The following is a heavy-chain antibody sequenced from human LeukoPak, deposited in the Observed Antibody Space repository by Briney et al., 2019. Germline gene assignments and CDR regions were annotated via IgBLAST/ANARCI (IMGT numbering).Heavy chain of an antibody. Sequence: GESLKISCKGSGYSFTNYWLGWVRQMPGKGLEWMGIIYPSDSDTKYSPSFQGQVTISADKSISTAYLHWSSLRASDTAMYYCATTFGSGGWTLHYWGQGTLVTVSS. CDR1: GYSFTNYW. D-gene: IGHD4-23*01. CDR3: ATTFGSGGWTLHY. CDR2: IYPSDSDT. V-gene: IGHV5-51*01. J-gene: IGHJ4*02.